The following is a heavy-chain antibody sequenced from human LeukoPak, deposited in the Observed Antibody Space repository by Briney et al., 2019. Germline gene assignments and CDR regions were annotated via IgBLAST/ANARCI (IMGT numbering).Heavy chain of an antibody. D-gene: IGHD6-6*01. CDR1: GFTFSSYA. CDR2: ISGSGGHI. J-gene: IGHJ4*02. CDR3: AKIMGSSPSTAYFAY. V-gene: IGHV3-23*01. Sequence: GGSLRLSCAASGFTFSSYAINWVRQPPGKGLEWLSAISGSGGHIYYADSLKGRFTISRDNCKNTPYLEMNSLRAEDTAVYHCAKIMGSSPSTAYFAYWGQGTLVTVSS.